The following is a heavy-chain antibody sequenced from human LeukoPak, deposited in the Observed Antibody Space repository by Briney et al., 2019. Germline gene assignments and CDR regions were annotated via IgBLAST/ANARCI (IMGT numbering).Heavy chain of an antibody. CDR2: INPNSGGT. J-gene: IGHJ5*02. CDR1: GYTFTGYY. V-gene: IGHV1-2*06. Sequence: EASVKVSCKASGYTFTGYYMHWVRQAPGQGLEWMGRINPNSGGTNYAQKFQGRVTMTRDTSISTAYMELSRLRSDDTAVYYCATDSGNYLFNWFDPWGQGTLVTVSS. CDR3: ATDSGNYLFNWFDP. D-gene: IGHD1-26*01.